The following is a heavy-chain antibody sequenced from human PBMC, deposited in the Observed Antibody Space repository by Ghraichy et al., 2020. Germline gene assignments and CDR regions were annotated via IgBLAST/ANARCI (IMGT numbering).Heavy chain of an antibody. J-gene: IGHJ3*02. CDR2: INHSGST. D-gene: IGHD3-10*01. CDR1: GGSFSGYY. CDR3: ARGNDKLWFGELLSPRRRHAFDI. Sequence: SETLSLTCAVYGGSFSGYYWSWIRQPPGKGLEWIGEINHSGSTNYNPSLKSRVTISVDTSKNQFSLKLSSVTAADTAVYYCARGNDKLWFGELLSPRRRHAFDIWGQGTMVTVSS. V-gene: IGHV4-34*01.